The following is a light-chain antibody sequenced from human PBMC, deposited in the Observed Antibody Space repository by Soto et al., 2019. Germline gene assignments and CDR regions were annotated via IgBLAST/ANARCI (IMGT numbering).Light chain of an antibody. V-gene: IGKV3-11*01. Sequence: EIVLTQSPATLSLSPGERATLSCRASQSVSTYLAWYQQKPGQAPRLLIYDASSRAAGIPARFSGSGSGTDFTLTITGLEPEDFAVYYCQQRSNWPSTFGGGTKVEI. J-gene: IGKJ4*01. CDR2: DAS. CDR1: QSVSTY. CDR3: QQRSNWPST.